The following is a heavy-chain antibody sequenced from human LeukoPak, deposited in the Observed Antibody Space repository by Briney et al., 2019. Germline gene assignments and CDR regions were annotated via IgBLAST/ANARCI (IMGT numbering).Heavy chain of an antibody. CDR2: ISSSSSYI. J-gene: IGHJ6*02. CDR3: ARDVSPGRELLWFGELYPYYYYGMDV. Sequence: GGSLRLSCAASGFTFSSYSMNWVRQAPGKGLKWVSSISSSSSYIYYADSVKGRFTISRDNAKNSLYLQMNSLRAEDTAVYYCARDVSPGRELLWFGELYPYYYYGMDVWGQGTTVTVSS. V-gene: IGHV3-21*01. D-gene: IGHD3-10*01. CDR1: GFTFSSYS.